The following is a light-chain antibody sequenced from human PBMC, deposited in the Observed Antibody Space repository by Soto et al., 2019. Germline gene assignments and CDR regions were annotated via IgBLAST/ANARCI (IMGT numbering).Light chain of an antibody. V-gene: IGKV1-39*01. CDR1: QSISSY. CDR3: QQSYTTPIT. J-gene: IGKJ5*01. Sequence: DIQMTQSPSSLSASIGDRVTITCRASQSISSYLNWYQQRPGKAPKLLIYAASSLQSGLPSRFSGSGSGTEFTLTISSLQPEDFATYLCQQSYTTPITFGQGTRLEIK. CDR2: AAS.